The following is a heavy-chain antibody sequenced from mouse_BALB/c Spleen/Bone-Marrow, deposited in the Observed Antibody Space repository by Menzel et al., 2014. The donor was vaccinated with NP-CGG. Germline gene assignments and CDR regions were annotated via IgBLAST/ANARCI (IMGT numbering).Heavy chain of an antibody. CDR1: GYTFSSYW. CDR2: ILPGSGST. Sequence: QVQLQQSGAELMKPGASVKIPCKATGYTFSSYWIEWVKQRPGHGLEWIGEILPGSGSTNYNEKFKGKATFTADTSSNTAYMQLSSLTSEDSAVYYGARDTTVGYWGQGATLTVSS. J-gene: IGHJ2*01. D-gene: IGHD1-1*01. V-gene: IGHV1-9*01. CDR3: ARDTTVGY.